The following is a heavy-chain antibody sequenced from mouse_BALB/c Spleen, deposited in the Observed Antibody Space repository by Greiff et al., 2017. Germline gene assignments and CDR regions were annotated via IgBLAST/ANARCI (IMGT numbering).Heavy chain of an antibody. CDR2: INPSTGYT. D-gene: IGHD2-3*01. CDR3: ARFYDGYYDYYAMDY. V-gene: IGHV1-7*01. Sequence: VQLQQSGAELAKPGASVKMSCKASGYTFTSYWMHWVKQRPGQGLEWIGYINPSTGYTEYNQKFKDKATLTADKSSSTAYMQLSSLTSEDSAVYYCARFYDGYYDYYAMDYWGQGTSVTVSS. CDR1: GYTFTSYW. J-gene: IGHJ4*01.